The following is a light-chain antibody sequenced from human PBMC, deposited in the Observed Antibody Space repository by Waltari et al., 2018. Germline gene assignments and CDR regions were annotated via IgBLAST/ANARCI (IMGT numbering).Light chain of an antibody. Sequence: EIVLTQSPDILSFSPGERATLSCRASQSVGTYLAWYQQRPGQPPRLLIYDASYRTTGIPARFSGSGSETDFTLTISSLQPEDFAVYYCQQRRNWPLTFGGGTRVQI. V-gene: IGKV3-11*01. J-gene: IGKJ4*01. CDR3: QQRRNWPLT. CDR2: DAS. CDR1: QSVGTY.